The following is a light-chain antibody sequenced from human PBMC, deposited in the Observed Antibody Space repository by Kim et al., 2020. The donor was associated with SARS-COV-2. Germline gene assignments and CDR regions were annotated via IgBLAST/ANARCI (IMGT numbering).Light chain of an antibody. V-gene: IGLV3-21*04. Sequence: PGQTASITCGGTNIGSRSVHGYQQKPGQAPMMVISYDTARPSGIPERFSGSNSGNTATLTISRVEAGDEADYYCQVWDSGSVHPVVFGGGTQLTVL. CDR1: NIGSRS. J-gene: IGLJ2*01. CDR2: YDT. CDR3: QVWDSGSVHPVV.